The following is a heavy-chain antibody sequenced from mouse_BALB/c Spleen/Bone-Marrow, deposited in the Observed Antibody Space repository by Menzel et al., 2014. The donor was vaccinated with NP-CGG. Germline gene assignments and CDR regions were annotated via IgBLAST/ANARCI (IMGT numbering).Heavy chain of an antibody. Sequence: EVQLQQSGTVLVRPGASAKMSCKASGYSFTSKWTHWVKQRPGQGLEWIGPIFPGNSDTRYIQKFKGKAKLTAVTSASTAYMEHSSLTNEVSAVYYCTRGLLRRGGSFDVGGAGTTVTVSS. V-gene: IGHV1-5*01. D-gene: IGHD2-3*01. CDR1: GYSFTSKW. J-gene: IGHJ1*01. CDR2: IFPGNSDT. CDR3: TRGLLRRGGSFDV.